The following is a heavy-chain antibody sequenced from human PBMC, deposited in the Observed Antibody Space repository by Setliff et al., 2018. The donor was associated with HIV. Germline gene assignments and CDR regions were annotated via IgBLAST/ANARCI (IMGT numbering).Heavy chain of an antibody. CDR1: GGSISSGYY. CDR2: IYYRGNA. Sequence: SETLSLTCTVSGGSISSGYYWGWIRQPPGKGLEWIGSIYYRGNANYNPSLRNRVIISIDPSKTHFSVNLTAVTAADTATYYCARGFGTYYFGSGKYKYNVFDVWGQGTVVTVSS. D-gene: IGHD3-10*01. V-gene: IGHV4-38-2*02. J-gene: IGHJ3*01. CDR3: ARGFGTYYFGSGKYKYNVFDV.